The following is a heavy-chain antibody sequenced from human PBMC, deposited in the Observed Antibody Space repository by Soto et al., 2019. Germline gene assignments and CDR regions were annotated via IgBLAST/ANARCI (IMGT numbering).Heavy chain of an antibody. CDR3: ARGGLIWVGKSPTSSYNWCDP. V-gene: IGHV6-1*01. CDR2: TYYRSKWYH. D-gene: IGHD3-10*01. J-gene: IGHJ5*02. CDR1: GESVSSNSAA. Sequence: QVQLQQSGQGLVTPSQTLSLTCAISGESVSSNSAAWNWIRQSPSRGLEWLGRTYYRSKWYHDYTVSLKSRLTINPDTSKNQFSLQLNSVTIEDTAVYYCARGGLIWVGKSPTSSYNWCDPWGQGTLVTVFS.